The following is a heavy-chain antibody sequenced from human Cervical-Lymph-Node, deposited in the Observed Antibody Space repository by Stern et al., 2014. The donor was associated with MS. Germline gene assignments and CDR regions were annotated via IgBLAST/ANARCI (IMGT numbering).Heavy chain of an antibody. Sequence: VQLVQSGAEVKMPGSSVKVSCKASGGTFNSYTFTWVRQAPGQGLEWIGGFAPIFGSANYAQTFQGRVTITADESMSTVYMELNSLTSKDTAVYYCATVPHFGNSWSRHFDYWGQGTLVTVSS. CDR2: FAPIFGSA. CDR3: ATVPHFGNSWSRHFDY. CDR1: GGTFNSYT. V-gene: IGHV1-69*01. J-gene: IGHJ4*02. D-gene: IGHD6-13*01.